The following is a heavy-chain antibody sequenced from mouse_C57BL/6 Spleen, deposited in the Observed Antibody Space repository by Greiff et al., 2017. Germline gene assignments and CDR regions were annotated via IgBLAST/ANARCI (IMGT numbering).Heavy chain of an antibody. J-gene: IGHJ2*01. CDR1: GYTFTDYY. CDR3: ARHSYGSSYVDY. D-gene: IGHD1-1*01. V-gene: IGHV1-75*01. CDR2: IFPGSGST. Sequence: VKLMESGPELVKPGASVKISCKASGYTFTDYYINWVKQRPGQGLEWIGWIFPGSGSTYYNEKFKGKATLTVDKSSSTAYMLLSSLTSEDSAVYFCARHSYGSSYVDYWGQGTTLTVSS.